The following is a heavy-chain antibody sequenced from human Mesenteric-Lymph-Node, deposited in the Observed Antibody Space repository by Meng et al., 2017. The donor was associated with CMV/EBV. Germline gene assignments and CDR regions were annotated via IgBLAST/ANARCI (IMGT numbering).Heavy chain of an antibody. CDR3: APDDYDY. D-gene: IGHD1-14*01. V-gene: IGHV3-7*01. J-gene: IGHJ4*02. CDR1: GFTFSHYW. Sequence: GGSLKISCAASGFTFSHYWMSWVRQAPGKGLEWVANINEDGSERYYVDSVKGRFTISRDNAKNSQYLQMNSLRAEDTAVYYCAPDDYDYWGQGTLVTVSS. CDR2: INEDGSER.